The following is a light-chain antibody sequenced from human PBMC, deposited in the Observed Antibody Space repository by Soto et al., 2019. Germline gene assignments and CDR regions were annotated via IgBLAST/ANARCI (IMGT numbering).Light chain of an antibody. J-gene: IGKJ1*01. CDR3: QQYGRSPT. Sequence: IVLTQRPGSRALSPGERATLSCRASLSVSTSYLAWYQQKPGQPPRLLIYDASSRATGIPDRFSGSGSRTDFTLTISRLEPEDFAVYYCQQYGRSPTFGPGTKVDI. V-gene: IGKV3-20*01. CDR1: LSVSTSY. CDR2: DAS.